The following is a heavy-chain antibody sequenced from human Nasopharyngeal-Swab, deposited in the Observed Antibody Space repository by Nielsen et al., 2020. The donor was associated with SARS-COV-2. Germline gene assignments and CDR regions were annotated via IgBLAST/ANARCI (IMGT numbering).Heavy chain of an antibody. J-gene: IGHJ6*02. D-gene: IGHD3-3*01. CDR1: GGSVSSGRYY. Sequence: SETLSLTFTVSGGSVSSGRYYWSWIRQPPGKGLERIGYIYYSGSTNYNPSLKSRVTISVDTSKNQFSLKLSSVTAAETAVYYCERDPFLEWFYGMDVWGQGTTVTVSS. CDR2: IYYSGST. CDR3: ERDPFLEWFYGMDV. V-gene: IGHV4-61*01.